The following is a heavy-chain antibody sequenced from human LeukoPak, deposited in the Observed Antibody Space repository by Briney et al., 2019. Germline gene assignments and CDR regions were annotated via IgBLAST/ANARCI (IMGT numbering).Heavy chain of an antibody. D-gene: IGHD2-2*01. CDR1: GYTFTSYD. CDR2: MNPNSGNT. Sequence: GASVKVSCKASGYTFTSYDINWVRQATGQGLEWMGWMNPNSGNTGYAQKFQGRVTMTRNPSISTAYMELSSLRSEDTAVYYCARGSAVPAAPRGAAFDIWGQGTMVTVSS. J-gene: IGHJ3*02. V-gene: IGHV1-8*01. CDR3: ARGSAVPAAPRGAAFDI.